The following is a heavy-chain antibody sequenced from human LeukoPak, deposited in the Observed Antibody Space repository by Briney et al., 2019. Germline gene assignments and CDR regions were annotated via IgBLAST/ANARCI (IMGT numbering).Heavy chain of an antibody. Sequence: GASVKVSCKASGYTFTSYDINWVRQATGQGLEWMGWMNPNSGNTGYARKFQGRVTMTRNTSISTAYMELSSLRSEDTAVYYCARGLPRDYYDSSRWFDPWGQGTLVTVSS. J-gene: IGHJ5*02. V-gene: IGHV1-8*01. D-gene: IGHD3-22*01. CDR1: GYTFTSYD. CDR3: ARGLPRDYYDSSRWFDP. CDR2: MNPNSGNT.